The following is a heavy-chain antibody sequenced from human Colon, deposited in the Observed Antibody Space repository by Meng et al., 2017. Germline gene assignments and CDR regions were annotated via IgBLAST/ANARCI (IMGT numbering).Heavy chain of an antibody. CDR3: ARGYRGSTYFAY. CDR1: GASVTTTLSS. J-gene: IGHJ4*02. CDR2: IYDNGYT. Sequence: QLQLQESGSRLVKPSQTLSLTCAVSGASVTTTLSSWSWIRQSPGKGLEWIGNIYDNGYTYYSPSLRSRVTISVDRSNNQFSLNLNSVTAADTAVYFCARGYRGSTYFAYWGQGILVTVSS. V-gene: IGHV4-30-2*06. D-gene: IGHD3-16*01.